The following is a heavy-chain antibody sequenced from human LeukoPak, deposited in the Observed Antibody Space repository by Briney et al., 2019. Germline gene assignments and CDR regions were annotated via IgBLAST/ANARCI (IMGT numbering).Heavy chain of an antibody. J-gene: IGHJ4*02. CDR2: ISGSGGST. CDR1: GFTFSSYA. CDR3: AKGDRTFGELLY. Sequence: PWGSLRLSCAASGFTFSSYAMSWVRQVPGKGLEWVSAISGSGGSTYYADSVKGRFTIFRDNSKNTLYLQMNSLRAEDTAVYYCAKGDRTFGELLYWGQGTLVTVSS. V-gene: IGHV3-23*01. D-gene: IGHD3-10*01.